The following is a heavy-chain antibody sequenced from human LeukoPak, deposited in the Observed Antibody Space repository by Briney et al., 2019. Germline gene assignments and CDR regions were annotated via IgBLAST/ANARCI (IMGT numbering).Heavy chain of an antibody. J-gene: IGHJ4*02. CDR2: ISSSSSYT. CDR3: ARIDMARYYFDY. V-gene: IGHV3-11*03. Sequence: PGGSLRLSCAASGFTFSDYYMSWIRQAPGKGLEWVSYISSSSSYTNYADSVKGRFTISRDNAKNSLYLQMSSLRAEDTAVYYCARIDMARYYFDYWGQGTLVTVSS. CDR1: GFTFSDYY. D-gene: IGHD2-15*01.